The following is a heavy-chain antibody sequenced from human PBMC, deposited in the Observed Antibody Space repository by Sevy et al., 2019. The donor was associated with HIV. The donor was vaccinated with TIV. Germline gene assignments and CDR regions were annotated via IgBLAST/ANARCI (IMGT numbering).Heavy chain of an antibody. CDR1: GFTFSSYA. V-gene: IGHV3-30-3*01. J-gene: IGHJ6*03. Sequence: GGSLRLSCAASGFTFSSYAMHWVRQAPGKGLEWVAVISYDGSNKYYADSVKGRFTISRDNSKNTLYLQMSSLRAEDTAVYYCASLSGITIFGVVWARQYYYYMDVWGKGTTVTVSS. D-gene: IGHD3-3*01. CDR3: ASLSGITIFGVVWARQYYYYMDV. CDR2: ISYDGSNK.